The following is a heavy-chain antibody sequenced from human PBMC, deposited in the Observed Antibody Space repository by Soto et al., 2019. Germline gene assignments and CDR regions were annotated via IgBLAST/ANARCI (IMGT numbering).Heavy chain of an antibody. V-gene: IGHV1-2*04. Sequence: ASVKGSCKASGYSFTDYHIHWVRQAPGQGLEWLGRINPKSGGTSTAQKFQGWVTMTTDTSISTASMELTRLTSDDTAIYYCARGDSTDCSNGVCSFFYNHDMDVWG. CDR1: GYSFTDYH. J-gene: IGHJ6*02. CDR3: ARGDSTDCSNGVCSFFYNHDMDV. CDR2: INPKSGGT. D-gene: IGHD2-8*01.